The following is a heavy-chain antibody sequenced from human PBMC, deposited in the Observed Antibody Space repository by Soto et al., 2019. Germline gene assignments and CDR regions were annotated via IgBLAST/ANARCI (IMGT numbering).Heavy chain of an antibody. CDR1: GGTFSSYA. Sequence: QVQLGQSGAEVKKPGSSVKVSCKASGGTFSSYAISWVRQAPGQGLEWMGGIIPISGTANYAQKFRGRGTITADESTSTAYMEPSSLRTEATAVYYCARSQGSSTSLEIYYYYYYGMDVWGQGTTVTVSS. CDR2: IIPISGTA. J-gene: IGHJ6*02. CDR3: ARSQGSSTSLEIYYYYYYGMDV. V-gene: IGHV1-69*01. D-gene: IGHD2-2*01.